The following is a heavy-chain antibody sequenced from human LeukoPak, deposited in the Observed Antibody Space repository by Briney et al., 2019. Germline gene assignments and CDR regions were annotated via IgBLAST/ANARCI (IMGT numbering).Heavy chain of an antibody. CDR3: ARVRYSSGWYLLAFDY. D-gene: IGHD6-19*01. CDR2: ISYSGST. J-gene: IGHJ4*02. V-gene: IGHV4-59*01. Sequence: PSETLSLTCTVSGGSISSYYWSWIRQPPGKGLEWIGYISYSGSTDYNPSLKSRVTISVDTSKNQFSLKLSSVTAADTAVYYRARVRYSSGWYLLAFDYWGQGTLVTVSS. CDR1: GGSISSYY.